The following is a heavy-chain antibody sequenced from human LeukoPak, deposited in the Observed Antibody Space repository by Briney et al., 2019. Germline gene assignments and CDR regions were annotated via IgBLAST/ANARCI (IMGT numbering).Heavy chain of an antibody. CDR3: ARLGRDAFDI. D-gene: IGHD1-26*01. CDR1: GGSFSGYY. J-gene: IGHJ3*02. Sequence: SETLSLTCAVYGGSFSGYYWGWIRQPPGKGLEWIGSIYHSGSTNYDPSLKSRVTISVDTSKNQFSLKLSSVTAADTAVYYCARLGRDAFDIWGQGTMVTVSS. CDR2: IYHSGST. V-gene: IGHV4-34*01.